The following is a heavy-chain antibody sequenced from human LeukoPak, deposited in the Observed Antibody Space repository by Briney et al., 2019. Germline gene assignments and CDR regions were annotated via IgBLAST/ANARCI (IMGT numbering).Heavy chain of an antibody. CDR1: GGSISSYY. Sequence: PSETLSLTCTVSGGSISSYYWSWIRQPPGKGLEWIGYIYYSGSTNYNPSLKSRVTISVDTSKNQFSLKLSSVTAADTAVYYCARVGTHDYGNYGLDYWGQGTLVTVSS. J-gene: IGHJ4*02. CDR2: IYYSGST. V-gene: IGHV4-59*01. D-gene: IGHD4-11*01. CDR3: ARVGTHDYGNYGLDY.